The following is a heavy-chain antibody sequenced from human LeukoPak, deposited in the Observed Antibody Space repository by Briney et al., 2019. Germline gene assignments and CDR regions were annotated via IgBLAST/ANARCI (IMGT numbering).Heavy chain of an antibody. CDR2: IYTSGSI. Sequence: PSETLSLTCTVSGGSISSYYWSWIRQPAGKGLEWIGRIYTSGSINYNPSLKSRATMSVDTSKNQFSLKLNSVTAADTAVYFCAGVTGSSWSYWYFDLWGRGTLVTVSS. CDR3: AGVTGSSWSYWYFDL. V-gene: IGHV4-4*07. D-gene: IGHD6-13*01. CDR1: GGSISSYY. J-gene: IGHJ2*01.